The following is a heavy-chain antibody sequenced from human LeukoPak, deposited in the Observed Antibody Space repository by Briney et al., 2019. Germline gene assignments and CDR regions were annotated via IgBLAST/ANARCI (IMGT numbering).Heavy chain of an antibody. CDR3: ARSLPSYWFGDPERFDY. V-gene: IGHV1-18*01. Sequence: GASVKVSCKASGYTFTSYGISWVRQAPGQGLEWMGWISAYNGNTNYAQKLQGRVTMTTDTSTSTAYMELRSLRSDDTAVYYCARSLPSYWFGDPERFDYWGQGTLVTVSS. CDR1: GYTFTSYG. J-gene: IGHJ4*02. D-gene: IGHD3-10*01. CDR2: ISAYNGNT.